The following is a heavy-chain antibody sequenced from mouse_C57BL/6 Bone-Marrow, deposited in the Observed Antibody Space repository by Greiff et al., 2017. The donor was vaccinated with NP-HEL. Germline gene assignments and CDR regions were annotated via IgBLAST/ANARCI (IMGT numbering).Heavy chain of an antibody. V-gene: IGHV5-4*03. CDR3: ARTYARSSWFAY. CDR2: ISDGGSYT. J-gene: IGHJ3*01. CDR1: GFTFSSYA. Sequence: DVMLVESGGGLVKPGGSLKLSCAASGFTFSSYAMSWVRQTPEKRLEWVATISDGGSYTYYPDNVKGRFTISRDNAKNNLYLQMSHLKSEDTAMYYCARTYARSSWFAYWGQGTLVTVSA. D-gene: IGHD6-5*01.